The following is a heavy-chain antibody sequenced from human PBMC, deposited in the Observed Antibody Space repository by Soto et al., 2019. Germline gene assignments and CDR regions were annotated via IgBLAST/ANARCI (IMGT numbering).Heavy chain of an antibody. CDR1: GYTFTSCG. D-gene: IGHD3-22*01. J-gene: IGHJ5*02. CDR3: ARELSCYDRSGYGFWFDP. CDR2: ISAYNGNT. V-gene: IGHV1-18*01. Sequence: ASVKVSCNASGYTFTSCGISWVRQAPGQGLEWMGGISAYNGNTNYEQKLQRSVTITTDTSTSTADMELRSLSSDDTAVYSCARELSCYDRSGYGFWFDPWGQGTLVTVSS.